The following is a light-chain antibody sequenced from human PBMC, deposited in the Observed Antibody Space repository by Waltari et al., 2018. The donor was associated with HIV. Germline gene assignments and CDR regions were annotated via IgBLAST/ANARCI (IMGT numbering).Light chain of an antibody. CDR3: SSYAGSNFYV. Sequence: QSALTQPPAASGSPGQSVTISCTGTSSDVGGNNYVSWYQQHPGKAPKLMIYEVSKRPSGVPDRFSGSKSGNTASLTVSGLQAEDEADYYCSSYAGSNFYVFGTGTKVTVL. V-gene: IGLV2-8*01. CDR1: SSDVGGNNY. J-gene: IGLJ1*01. CDR2: EVS.